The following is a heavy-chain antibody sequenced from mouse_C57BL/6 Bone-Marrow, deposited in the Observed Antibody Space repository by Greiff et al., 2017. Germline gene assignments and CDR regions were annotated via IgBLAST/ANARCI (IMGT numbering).Heavy chain of an antibody. CDR3: AREEVYYGSSYDWYFDV. CDR2: IYPGDGDT. J-gene: IGHJ1*03. D-gene: IGHD1-1*01. V-gene: IGHV1-82*01. CDR1: GYAFSSSW. Sequence: QVQLQQSGPELVKPGASVKISCKASGYAFSSSWMNWVKQRPGKGLEWIGRIYPGDGDTNYNGKFKGNATLTADKSSSTAYMQLSSLTSEDAAVYFCAREEVYYGSSYDWYFDVWGTGTTVTVSS.